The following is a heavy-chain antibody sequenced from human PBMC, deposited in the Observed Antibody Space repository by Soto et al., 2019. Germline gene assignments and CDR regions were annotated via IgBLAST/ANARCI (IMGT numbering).Heavy chain of an antibody. CDR1: EGTFNSYP. CDR3: ASGASRWYPYFFDS. D-gene: IGHD6-13*01. CDR2: IIPYYNTL. J-gene: IGHJ4*02. V-gene: IGHV1-69*01. Sequence: QAQVVQSGAEVRKPGSSVKLSCKASEGTFNSYPIAWVRQAPGQGLEWMGGIIPYYNTLNYAQKFQDRVTIIADDSTNTVYMELSSLRSDDTAVYFCASGASRWYPYFFDSWAQGTLVTVSS.